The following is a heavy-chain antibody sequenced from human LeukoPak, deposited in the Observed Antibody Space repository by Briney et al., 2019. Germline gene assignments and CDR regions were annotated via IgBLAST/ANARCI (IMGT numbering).Heavy chain of an antibody. Sequence: GGSLRLSCAAPGFSFSSSWMHWVRQVPGKGLEWVSRINDDETSTTYAESVKGRFTISRDNAKNSLYLQMNSLRAEDTAVYYCARPPLGYCSGGSCLSDYWGQGTLVTVSS. CDR1: GFSFSSSW. J-gene: IGHJ4*02. D-gene: IGHD2-15*01. CDR2: INDDETST. CDR3: ARPPLGYCSGGSCLSDY. V-gene: IGHV3-74*01.